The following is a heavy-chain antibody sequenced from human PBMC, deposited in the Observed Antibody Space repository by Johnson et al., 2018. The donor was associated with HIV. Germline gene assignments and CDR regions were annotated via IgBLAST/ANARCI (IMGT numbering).Heavy chain of an antibody. CDR2: ISYDGSNN. V-gene: IGHV3-30*14. CDR3: ARDRIWGYAFDI. D-gene: IGHD3-16*01. CDR1: GFTFSSYA. J-gene: IGHJ3*02. Sequence: QVQLVESGGGVVQPGRSLRLSCAASGFTFSSYAIHWVRQAPGKGLQWVAIISYDGSNNYYADSVKGRFTISRDNSKNTLYLQMNSLRVEDTAVYYCARDRIWGYAFDIWGQGTMVTVSS.